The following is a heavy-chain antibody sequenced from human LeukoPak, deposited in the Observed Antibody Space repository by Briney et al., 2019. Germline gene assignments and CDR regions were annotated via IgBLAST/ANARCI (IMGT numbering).Heavy chain of an antibody. V-gene: IGHV4-30-4*08. CDR2: IYYSGST. CDR3: ARVRRAYCSSTSCPDFDY. J-gene: IGHJ4*02. CDR1: GGSISSGDYY. Sequence: SETLSLTCTVSGGSISSGDYYWSWIRQPPGKGLEWIGYIYYSGSTYYNPSLKSRVTISVDTSKNQFSLKLSSVTAADAAVYYCARVRRAYCSSTSCPDFDYWGQGTLVTVSS. D-gene: IGHD2-2*01.